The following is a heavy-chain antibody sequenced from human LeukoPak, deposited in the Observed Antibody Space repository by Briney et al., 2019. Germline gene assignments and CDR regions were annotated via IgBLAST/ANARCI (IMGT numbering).Heavy chain of an antibody. V-gene: IGHV3-23*01. CDR1: GFTFSNYD. J-gene: IGHJ4*02. Sequence: GASLRLSCAASGFTFSNYDMSWVRQAPGKGLEWVSAITGSGSGIYYADSMKSRFTISRDNSKNTLYLQIISLRAEDTAVYYCAKWGDYDVLTVYYVSDYWGQGTLVTVSS. CDR3: AKWGDYDVLTVYYVSDY. D-gene: IGHD3-9*01. CDR2: ITGSGSGI.